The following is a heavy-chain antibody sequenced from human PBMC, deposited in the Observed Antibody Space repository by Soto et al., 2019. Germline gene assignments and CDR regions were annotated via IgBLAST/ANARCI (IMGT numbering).Heavy chain of an antibody. J-gene: IGHJ3*02. CDR1: GYTFTIYY. CDR3: ARSSIAARPHAFDI. Sequence: ASVKVSCKESGYTFTIYYMHGVLQSPLRGLDGMGIINPSGGSTSYAQKFQGRVTMTRDTSTSTVYMELSSLRSEDTAVYYCARSSIAARPHAFDIWGQGTMVTVSS. V-gene: IGHV1-46*01. CDR2: INPSGGST. D-gene: IGHD6-6*01.